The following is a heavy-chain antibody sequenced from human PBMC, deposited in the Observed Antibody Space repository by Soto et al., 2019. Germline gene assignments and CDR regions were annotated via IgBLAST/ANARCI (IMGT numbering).Heavy chain of an antibody. D-gene: IGHD3-3*01. Sequence: GGSLRLSCAASGFTFDDYTMHWVRQAPGKGLEWVSLISWDGGSTYYADSVKGRFTISRDNSKNSLYLQMNSLRTEDTALYYCAKDGLPGAYDFWSGYPGVWGQGTLVTVSS. V-gene: IGHV3-43*01. CDR2: ISWDGGST. J-gene: IGHJ4*02. CDR3: AKDGLPGAYDFWSGYPGV. CDR1: GFTFDDYT.